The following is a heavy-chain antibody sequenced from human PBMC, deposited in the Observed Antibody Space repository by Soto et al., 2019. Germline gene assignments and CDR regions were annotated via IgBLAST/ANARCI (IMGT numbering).Heavy chain of an antibody. Sequence: ASVKVSCKASGYTFTSYGISWVRQAPGQGLEWMGWISAYNGNTNYAQKLQGRVTMTTDTSTSTAYMELRSLRSDDTAVYYCARDIPSAMAVPYYYYGMDVWGQGTTVTVSS. D-gene: IGHD5-18*01. CDR3: ARDIPSAMAVPYYYYGMDV. CDR2: ISAYNGNT. CDR1: GYTFTSYG. J-gene: IGHJ6*02. V-gene: IGHV1-18*01.